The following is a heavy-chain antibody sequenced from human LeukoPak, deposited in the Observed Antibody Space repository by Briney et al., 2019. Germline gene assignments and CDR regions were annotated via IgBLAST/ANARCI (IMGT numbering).Heavy chain of an antibody. J-gene: IGHJ4*02. D-gene: IGHD2-21*02. CDR3: ARHADCIGDCYRN. V-gene: IGHV4-39*01. Sequence: SETLSLTCSVSNASIISSSYYWGWIRQPPGKGLEWIGTISHGGRTYYNPSLKSRVTISVETTKNQFSLELSSVTATDTAVYYCARHADCIGDCYRNWGQGTLVTVYS. CDR2: ISHGGRT. CDR1: NASIISSSYY.